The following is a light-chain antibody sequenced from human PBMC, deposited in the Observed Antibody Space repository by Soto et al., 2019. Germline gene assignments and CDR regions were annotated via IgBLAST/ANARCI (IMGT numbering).Light chain of an antibody. V-gene: IGKV3-11*01. J-gene: IGKJ1*01. CDR1: QSVGSS. CDR2: GAS. Sequence: EIVLTPSPATLSLSPVERATLSCRASQSVGSSLAWYQQKLGQAPRLLIYGASNRATGIPDRFSGSGSGTDFTLTITRLEPEDFAMYYCQRYDSLRTFGQGTKVDIK. CDR3: QRYDSLRT.